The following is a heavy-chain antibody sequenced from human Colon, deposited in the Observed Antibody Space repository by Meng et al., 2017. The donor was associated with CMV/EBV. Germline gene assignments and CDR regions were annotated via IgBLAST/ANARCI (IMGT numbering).Heavy chain of an antibody. D-gene: IGHD3-16*01. CDR2: KSSDGSIE. Sequence: GGPLRLSCAASGIPIGGYSMHWVRQAPGKGLEWLAIKSSDGSIESYADSVKGRFFISRDHSKSSVYLQMNSLRSDDTAVYYCARDRPGGIEYWGQGTLVTVSS. CDR1: GIPIGGYS. V-gene: IGHV3-30-3*01. J-gene: IGHJ4*02. CDR3: ARDRPGGIEY.